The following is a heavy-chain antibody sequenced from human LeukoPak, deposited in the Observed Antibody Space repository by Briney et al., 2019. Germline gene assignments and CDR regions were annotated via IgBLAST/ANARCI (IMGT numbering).Heavy chain of an antibody. CDR3: ASCSMTNWFDP. D-gene: IGHD2/OR15-2a*01. J-gene: IGHJ5*02. Sequence: SETLSLTCTVYVGSFSGYHWSWIRQPPGKGLEWIWEINDSGNTNYKSSLKSRVTISADRSKNQFSLKMTSVTAADTAVYYCASCSMTNWFDPWGQGTLVTVSS. CDR2: INDSGNT. V-gene: IGHV4-34*01. CDR1: VGSFSGYH.